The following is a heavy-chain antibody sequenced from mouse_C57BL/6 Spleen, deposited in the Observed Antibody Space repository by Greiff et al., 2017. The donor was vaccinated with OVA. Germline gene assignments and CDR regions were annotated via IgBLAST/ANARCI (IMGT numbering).Heavy chain of an antibody. CDR1: GFTFSDYG. CDR2: ISSGSSTI. J-gene: IGHJ2*01. CDR3: ARLLRGCDY. V-gene: IGHV5-17*01. Sequence: ELKLLESGGGLVKPGGSLKLSCAASGFTFSDYGMHWVRQAPEKGLEWVAYISSGSSTIYYADTVKGRFTISRDNAKNTLFLQMTSLRSEDTAMYYCARLLRGCDYWGQGTTLTVSS. D-gene: IGHD1-1*02.